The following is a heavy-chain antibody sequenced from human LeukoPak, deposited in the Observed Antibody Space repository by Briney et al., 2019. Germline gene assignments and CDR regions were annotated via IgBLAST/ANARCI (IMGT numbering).Heavy chain of an antibody. V-gene: IGHV4-39*07. J-gene: IGHJ4*02. CDR2: IYYSGST. CDR3: ARGSALFDY. Sequence: SETLSLTCTVSGGSISSRSYYWGWIRQPPGKGLEWIGSIYYSGSTYYNPSLKSRVTISVDTSKNQFSLKLSSVTAADTAVYYCARGSALFDYWGQGTLVTVSS. CDR1: GGSISSRSYY. D-gene: IGHD2-15*01.